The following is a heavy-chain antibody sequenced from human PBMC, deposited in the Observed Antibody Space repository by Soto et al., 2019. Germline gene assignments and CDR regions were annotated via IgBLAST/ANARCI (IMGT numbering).Heavy chain of an antibody. J-gene: IGHJ4*02. V-gene: IGHV1-18*01. Sequence: QVQLVQSGAEVKKPGASVKVSCKASGYTLNTYGITWVRQAPVQWLECMGWISANNDHTNYPQKLQGRVTMTTDTSTSTAYMELRNLTSDDTAVYYGARGKYFAYWGQGTLVTVSS. CDR3: ARGKYFAY. CDR2: ISANNDHT. CDR1: GYTLNTYG.